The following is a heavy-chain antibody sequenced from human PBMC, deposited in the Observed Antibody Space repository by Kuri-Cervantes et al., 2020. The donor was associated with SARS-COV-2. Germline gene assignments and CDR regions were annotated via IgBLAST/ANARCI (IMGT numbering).Heavy chain of an antibody. CDR3: ARALVATIKDALDI. CDR1: GFSLTSYS. CDR2: ISGSSVTI. D-gene: IGHD5-12*01. V-gene: IGHV3-48*04. J-gene: IGHJ3*02. Sequence: GGSLRLSCAASGFSLTSYSMHWVRQAPGKGLEWISYISGSSVTISYADSVKGRFTVSRNNERNSLYLEMNRLRVEDTAVYYCARALVATIKDALDIWGQGTTVTVSS.